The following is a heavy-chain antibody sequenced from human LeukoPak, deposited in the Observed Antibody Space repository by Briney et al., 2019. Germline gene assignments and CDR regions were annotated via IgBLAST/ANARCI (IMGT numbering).Heavy chain of an antibody. Sequence: PSETLSLTCGVYAGSFSGYYWSWIRQPPGKGLERIGEIDQRGNKNYNPSLQSRVTISLDTSQNQFSLRLSSLTAADTAVYHCTRIRSSSSFLRVFDIWGQGTMVTVSS. CDR3: TRIRSSSSFLRVFDI. CDR2: IDQRGNK. V-gene: IGHV4-34*01. J-gene: IGHJ3*02. CDR1: AGSFSGYY. D-gene: IGHD2/OR15-2a*01.